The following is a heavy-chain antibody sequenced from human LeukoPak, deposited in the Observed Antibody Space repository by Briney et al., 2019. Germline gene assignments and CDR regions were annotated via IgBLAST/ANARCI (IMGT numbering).Heavy chain of an antibody. V-gene: IGHV1-8*01. J-gene: IGHJ4*02. Sequence: GASVKVSCKASGYTFTSYDINWVRQATGQGLEWMGWMNPNSGNTGYAQKFQGRVTITRNTSISTAYMELSSLRSEDTAVYYCAIPGPSSSSQLGYWGQGTLVTVSS. CDR2: MNPNSGNT. D-gene: IGHD6-13*01. CDR1: GYTFTSYD. CDR3: AIPGPSSSSQLGY.